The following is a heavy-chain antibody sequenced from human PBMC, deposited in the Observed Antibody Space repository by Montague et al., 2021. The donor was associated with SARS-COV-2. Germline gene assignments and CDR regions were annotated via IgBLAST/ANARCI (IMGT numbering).Heavy chain of an antibody. Sequence: SEITNYNPSLKSRVTISVDTSKNQISLKLSSVTAADTAVYYCARGGGSGYRYYFDYWGQGSLVTVSS. D-gene: IGHD3-22*01. J-gene: IGHJ4*02. CDR3: ARGGGSGYRYYFDY. V-gene: IGHV4-59*09. CDR2: SEIT.